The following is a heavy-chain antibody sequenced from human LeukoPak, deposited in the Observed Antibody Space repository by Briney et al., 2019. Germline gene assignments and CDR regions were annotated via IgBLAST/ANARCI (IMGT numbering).Heavy chain of an antibody. J-gene: IGHJ4*02. CDR2: INHSGST. Sequence: SETLSLTCAVYGGSFSGYYWSWIRQPPGKGLEWIGEINHSGSTNYNPSLKSRVTISVDTSKNQFSLKLSSVTAADTAVYYCARRGGTVTTWNYWGQGTLVTVSS. CDR3: ARRGGTVTTWNY. V-gene: IGHV4-34*01. CDR1: GGSFSGYY. D-gene: IGHD4-17*01.